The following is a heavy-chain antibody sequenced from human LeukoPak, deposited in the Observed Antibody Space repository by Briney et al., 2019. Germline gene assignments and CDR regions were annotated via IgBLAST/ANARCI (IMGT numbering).Heavy chain of an antibody. Sequence: GGSLRLSCAASGFTFSSYGMHWVRQAPGKGLEWVAVIWYDGSNKYYADSVKGRFTISRDNSKNTLYLQMNSLRAGDTAVYYCARAMTTVTTPYLDYWGQGTLVTVSS. J-gene: IGHJ4*02. CDR1: GFTFSSYG. CDR3: ARAMTTVTTPYLDY. D-gene: IGHD4-17*01. V-gene: IGHV3-33*01. CDR2: IWYDGSNK.